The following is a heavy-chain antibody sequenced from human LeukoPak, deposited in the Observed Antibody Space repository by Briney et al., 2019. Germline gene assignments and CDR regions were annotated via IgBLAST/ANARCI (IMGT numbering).Heavy chain of an antibody. D-gene: IGHD3-9*01. Sequence: PGGSLRLSCAASGFTFSSYAMHWVRQAPGKGLEWVAVISYDGSNKYYADSVKGRFTFSRDNSKNTMFLQMNSLRAEDTALYYCAKEARDILTHYYWGSQFDYWGQGTLVIVSS. CDR1: GFTFSSYA. CDR3: AKEARDILTHYYWGSQFDY. V-gene: IGHV3-30-3*01. J-gene: IGHJ4*02. CDR2: ISYDGSNK.